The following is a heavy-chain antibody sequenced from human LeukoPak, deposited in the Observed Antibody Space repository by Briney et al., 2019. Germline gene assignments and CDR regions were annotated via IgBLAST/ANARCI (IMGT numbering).Heavy chain of an antibody. CDR3: ARVAYDYPYDY. V-gene: IGHV1-2*02. Sequence: ASVNVSCKASGYTFTGYYMHWVRQAPGQGLEWMGWTNPNSGGTNYAQKFQGRVTMTRDTSISTAYMELSRLRSDDTAVYYCARVAYDYPYDYWGQGTLVTVSS. CDR2: TNPNSGGT. D-gene: IGHD4-11*01. CDR1: GYTFTGYY. J-gene: IGHJ4*02.